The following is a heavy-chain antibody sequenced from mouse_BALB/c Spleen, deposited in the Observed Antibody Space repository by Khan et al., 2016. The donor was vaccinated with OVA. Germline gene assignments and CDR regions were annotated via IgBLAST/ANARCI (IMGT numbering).Heavy chain of an antibody. D-gene: IGHD2-10*01. Sequence: VQLQESGPGLVAPSQSLSITCTISGFSLTSYGVHWISQPPGKGLEWLAVIWSDGSTTSNSALKSRLTIRQDNSKSQGFLKMNRLQIDDTAMYCWARQPYYHYNVMDYWGQGTSVTVAS. CDR2: IWSDGST. CDR1: GFSLTSYG. CDR3: ARQPYYHYNVMDY. V-gene: IGHV2-6-1*01. J-gene: IGHJ4*01.